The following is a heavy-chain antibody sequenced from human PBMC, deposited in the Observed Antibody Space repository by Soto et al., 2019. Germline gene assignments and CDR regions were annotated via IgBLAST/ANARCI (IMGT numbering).Heavy chain of an antibody. CDR2: IIPIIATT. CDR3: ARELKEPGSYYYYGLDV. V-gene: IGHV1-69*18. J-gene: IGHJ6*02. Sequence: QVQLVQSGAEVKKPGSSVRVSCQTSGGTFNGFGVAWVRQAPGQGLEWMGTIIPIIATTKYAQNFQGRVTITADASTGTAYMDLSSLRSEDTAVYYCARELKEPGSYYYYGLDVWGLGTTVTVSS. CDR1: GGTFNGFG. D-gene: IGHD3-10*01.